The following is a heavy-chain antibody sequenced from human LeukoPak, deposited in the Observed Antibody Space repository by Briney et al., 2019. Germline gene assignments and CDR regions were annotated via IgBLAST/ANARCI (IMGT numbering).Heavy chain of an antibody. V-gene: IGHV3-53*01. CDR1: GFTGSNNY. CDR3: ARGMDYYYGMDV. CDR2: IHSSGAT. Sequence: GSLRLSCAASGFTGSNNYVSWVRQAPGMGLEWVSAIHSSGATCYADSVKGRFTISRDNAKNSLYLQMNSLRAEDTAVYYCARGMDYYYGMDVWGQGTTVTVSS. J-gene: IGHJ6*02.